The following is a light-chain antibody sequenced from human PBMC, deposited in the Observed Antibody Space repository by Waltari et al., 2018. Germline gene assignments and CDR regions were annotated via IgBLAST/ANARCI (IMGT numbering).Light chain of an antibody. CDR2: VNSDGSH. V-gene: IGLV4-69*01. CDR1: SGHSSTV. Sequence: QLVLTQSPSASASLAASVKLTCPLSSGHSSTVIAWLQQQPEKGPRYLMKVNSDGSHSKGDKIPDRFSGSSSGTEHYLTISSLQSEDEADYYCQTGGHGTWVFGGGTKLTVL. CDR3: QTGGHGTWV. J-gene: IGLJ3*02.